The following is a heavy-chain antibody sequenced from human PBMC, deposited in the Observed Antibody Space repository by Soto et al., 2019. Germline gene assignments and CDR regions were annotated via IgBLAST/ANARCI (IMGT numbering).Heavy chain of an antibody. J-gene: IGHJ4*02. V-gene: IGHV4-34*01. Sequence: PSETLSLTCAVYGGSFSGYYWSWIRQPPGKGLEWIGEINHSGSTNYNPSLKSRVTISVDTSKNQFSLKLSSVTAADTAVYYCAAPRPSIAARLGYWGQGTLVT. CDR2: INHSGST. D-gene: IGHD6-6*01. CDR1: GGSFSGYY. CDR3: AAPRPSIAARLGY.